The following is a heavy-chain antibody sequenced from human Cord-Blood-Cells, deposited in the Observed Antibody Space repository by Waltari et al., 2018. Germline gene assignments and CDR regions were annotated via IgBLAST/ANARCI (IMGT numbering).Heavy chain of an antibody. D-gene: IGHD3-9*01. CDR3: ARDFVPGWLSASGAFDI. CDR1: GYTFTSYY. V-gene: IGHV1-46*01. J-gene: IGHJ3*02. CDR2: INPSGGST. Sequence: QVQLVQSGAEVKKPGASVKVSCKASGYTFTSYYMPWVRQAPGQGLEWMGIINPSGGSTSYAQKFQGRVTMTRDTSTSTVYMELSSLRSEDTAVYYCARDFVPGWLSASGAFDIWGQGTMVTVSS.